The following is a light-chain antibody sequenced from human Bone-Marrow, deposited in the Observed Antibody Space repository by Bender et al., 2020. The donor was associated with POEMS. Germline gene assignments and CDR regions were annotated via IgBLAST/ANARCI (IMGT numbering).Light chain of an antibody. CDR2: EDN. CDR3: QAWVNSKGE. CDR1: QLGDQY. J-gene: IGLJ2*01. Sequence: SYGLTQPPSVSVSPGHTANITCSGDQLGDQYASWYQLKPGQSPVLVIYEDNKRPSGIPERFSGSNSGNTATLTISETQAMDEADYYCQAWVNSKGEFGGGTKLTVL. V-gene: IGLV3-1*01.